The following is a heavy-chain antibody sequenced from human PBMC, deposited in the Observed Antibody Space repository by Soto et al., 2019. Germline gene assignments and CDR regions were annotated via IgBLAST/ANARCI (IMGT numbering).Heavy chain of an antibody. CDR2: IIPIFGTA. CDR3: ARSTGIEAASTAFDI. J-gene: IGHJ3*02. CDR1: GGTFSSYA. D-gene: IGHD6-13*01. V-gene: IGHV1-69*13. Sequence: SVKVSCKASGGTFSSYAISWVRQAPGQGLEWMGGIIPIFGTANYAQKFQGRVTITADESTSTAYMELSSLRSEDTAVYYCARSTGIEAASTAFDIWGQGTMVTVSS.